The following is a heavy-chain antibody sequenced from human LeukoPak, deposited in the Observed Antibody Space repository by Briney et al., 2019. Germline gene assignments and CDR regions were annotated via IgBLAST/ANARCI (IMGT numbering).Heavy chain of an antibody. Sequence: GGSLRLSCAASGFTFSSYAMHWVRQAPGKGLEYVSAISSNGGSTYYANSVKGRFTISRDNSKNTLYLQMGSLRAEDMAVYYCARGSALILQRNNWFDPWGQGTLVTVSS. CDR1: GFTFSSYA. CDR2: ISSNGGST. V-gene: IGHV3-64*01. CDR3: ARGSALILQRNNWFDP. J-gene: IGHJ5*02. D-gene: IGHD3-22*01.